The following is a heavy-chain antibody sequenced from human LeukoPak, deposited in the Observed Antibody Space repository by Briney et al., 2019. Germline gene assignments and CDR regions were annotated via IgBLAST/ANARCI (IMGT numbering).Heavy chain of an antibody. CDR3: ARHSVAYYYDFDY. CDR2: IYYSGST. J-gene: IGHJ4*02. D-gene: IGHD3-22*01. CDR1: GVSFSSSNYY. V-gene: IGHV4-39*01. Sequence: PAETLSLTCTVSGVSFSSSNYYWGWIRQPPGKGLEWIGSIYYSGSTYYNPSLKSRVTISVDTPKNQFSLKLSSVTAADPAVYYCARHSVAYYYDFDYWGQGTLVTVSS.